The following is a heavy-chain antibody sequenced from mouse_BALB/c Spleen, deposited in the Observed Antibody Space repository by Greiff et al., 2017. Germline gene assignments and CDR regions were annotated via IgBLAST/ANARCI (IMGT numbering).Heavy chain of an antibody. CDR3: ARAYDYDPLYAMDY. J-gene: IGHJ4*01. V-gene: IGHV2-9*02. D-gene: IGHD2-4*01. CDR2: IWAGGST. Sequence: VKLQESGPGLVAPSQSLSITCTVSGFSLTSYGVHWVRQPPGKGLEWLGVIWAGGSTNYNSALMSRLSISKDNSKSQVFLKMNSLQTDDTAMYYCARAYDYDPLYAMDYWGQGTSVTVSS. CDR1: GFSLTSYG.